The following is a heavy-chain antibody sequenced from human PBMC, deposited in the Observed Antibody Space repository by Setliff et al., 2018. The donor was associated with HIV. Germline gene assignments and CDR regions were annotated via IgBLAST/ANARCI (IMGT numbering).Heavy chain of an antibody. J-gene: IGHJ6*03. CDR1: GGSISSSSHH. V-gene: IGHV4-39*01. CDR3: ARIVRWELVATSTFFYYYMDV. CDR2: IYYTGST. Sequence: PSETLSLTCTVSGGSISSSSHHWAWIRQPPGKGLEYIGNIYYTGSTHHNPSLEGRVATSVDTSKNQFSLKLSSVTAADTAVYYCARIVRWELVATSTFFYYYMDVWGKGTTVTVSS. D-gene: IGHD1-26*01.